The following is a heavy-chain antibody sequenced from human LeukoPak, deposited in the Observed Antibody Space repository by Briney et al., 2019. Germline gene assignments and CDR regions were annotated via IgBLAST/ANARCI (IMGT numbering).Heavy chain of an antibody. CDR2: IYYSGST. J-gene: IGHJ6*02. CDR1: GGSISSSSYY. Sequence: SETLSLTCTVSGGSISSSSYYWGWIRQPPGKGLEWIGSIYYSGSTYYNPSLKSRVTISVDTSKNQFSLKLSSVTAADTAVYYCARVQIYYDFWSGYPITGGDYYGMDVWGQGTTVTVSS. D-gene: IGHD3-3*01. CDR3: ARVQIYYDFWSGYPITGGDYYGMDV. V-gene: IGHV4-39*07.